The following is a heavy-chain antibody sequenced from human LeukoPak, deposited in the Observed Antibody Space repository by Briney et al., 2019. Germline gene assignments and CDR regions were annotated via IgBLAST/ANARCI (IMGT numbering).Heavy chain of an antibody. J-gene: IGHJ4*02. D-gene: IGHD2-15*01. CDR3: ARDHGRYCSGGSCYFGGFFEY. Sequence: GGSLRLSCASSGFTFSNYWMSWVRQAPGKGLEWVANIKQDGSEKYYVHSVKGRFTISRDNAKNSLYLQMNSLRAEDTAVYYCARDHGRYCSGGSCYFGGFFEYWGQGTLGTVSS. CDR2: IKQDGSEK. CDR1: GFTFSNYW. V-gene: IGHV3-7*03.